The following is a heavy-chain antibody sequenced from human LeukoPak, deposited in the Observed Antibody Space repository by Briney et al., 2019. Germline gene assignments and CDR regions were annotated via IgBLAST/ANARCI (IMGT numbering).Heavy chain of an antibody. CDR3: ARRVAVARRDAFDI. V-gene: IGHV1-58*02. Sequence: TSVKVSCKASGFTFTSSVMQWVRQARGQRLEWIGWIVVGSGNTNYAQKLQGRVTMSTDTSTGTAYMELRSLRSDDTAVYYCARRVAVARRDAFDIWGQGTMVTVSS. CDR1: GFTFTSSV. J-gene: IGHJ3*02. D-gene: IGHD6-19*01. CDR2: IVVGSGNT.